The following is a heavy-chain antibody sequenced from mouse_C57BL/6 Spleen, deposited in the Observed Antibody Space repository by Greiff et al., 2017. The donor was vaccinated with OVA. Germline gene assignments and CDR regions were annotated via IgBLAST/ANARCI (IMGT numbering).Heavy chain of an antibody. CDR2: ISNKANGYTT. CDR1: GFTFTDYY. D-gene: IGHD1-1*01. CDR3: AKYIRATKAMDY. Sequence: EVQLQQSGGGLVQPGGSLSLSCAASGFTFTDYYMSWVRQPPGKALEWFGFISNKANGYTTEYSASVKGRFTISRDTSQSILYLQINALGAADSSTYYCAKYIRATKAMDYWGQGTSVTVSS. J-gene: IGHJ4*01. V-gene: IGHV7-3*01.